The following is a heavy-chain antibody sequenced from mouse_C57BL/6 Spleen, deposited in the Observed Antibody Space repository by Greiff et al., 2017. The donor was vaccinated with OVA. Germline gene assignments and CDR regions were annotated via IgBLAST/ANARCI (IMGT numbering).Heavy chain of an antibody. CDR2: IYPGDGDT. J-gene: IGHJ1*03. Sequence: VQLVESGAELVKPGASVKISCKASGYAFSSYWMNWVKQRPGKGLEWIGQIYPGDGDTNYNGQFKGKATLTADKSSSTAYMQLSSLTSEDSAVYFCARSTGTPVGYFDVWGTGTTVTVSS. V-gene: IGHV1-80*01. D-gene: IGHD4-1*02. CDR1: GYAFSSYW. CDR3: ARSTGTPVGYFDV.